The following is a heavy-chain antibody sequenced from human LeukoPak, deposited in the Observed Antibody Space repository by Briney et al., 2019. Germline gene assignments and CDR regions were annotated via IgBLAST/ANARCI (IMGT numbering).Heavy chain of an antibody. CDR2: ISWNSGSI. CDR3: AKDGGSGSQYYYYGMDV. Sequence: PGRSLRLSCAASGFTFDDYAMHWVRQAPGKGLEWVSGISWNSGSIGYADSVKGRFTISRDNAKNSLYLQMNSLRAEDTALYYCAKDGGSGSQYYYYGMDVWGQGTTVTVSS. CDR1: GFTFDDYA. V-gene: IGHV3-9*01. D-gene: IGHD3-10*01. J-gene: IGHJ6*02.